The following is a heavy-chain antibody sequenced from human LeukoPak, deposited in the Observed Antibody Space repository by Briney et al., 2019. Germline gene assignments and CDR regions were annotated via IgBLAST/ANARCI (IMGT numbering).Heavy chain of an antibody. J-gene: IGHJ6*03. CDR3: ARGQRGSYYYYYMDV. CDR1: GGSISSYY. V-gene: IGHV4-4*07. CDR2: IYTSGST. Sequence: SETLSLTCTVYGGSISSYYWSWIRQPAGKGLEWIGRIYTSGSTNYNPSLKSRVTMSVDTFKNQFSLKLSSVTAADTAVYYCARGQRGSYYYYYMDVWGKGTTVTVSS.